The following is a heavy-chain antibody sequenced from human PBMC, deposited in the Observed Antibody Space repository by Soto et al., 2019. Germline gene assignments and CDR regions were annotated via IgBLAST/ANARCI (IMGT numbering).Heavy chain of an antibody. J-gene: IGHJ5*02. Sequence: SVKVSCKASGGAFSSYAISWVRQAPGQGLEWVGGIIPIFGTANYAQKFQGRVTITADESTSTAYMELSSLRSEDTAVYYCAYRRESANWFDPWGQGTLVTVSS. CDR3: AYRRESANWFDP. CDR1: GGAFSSYA. CDR2: IIPIFGTA. V-gene: IGHV1-69*13.